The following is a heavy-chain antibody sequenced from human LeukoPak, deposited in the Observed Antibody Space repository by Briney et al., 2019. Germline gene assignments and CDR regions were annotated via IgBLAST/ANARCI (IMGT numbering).Heavy chain of an antibody. CDR3: ARALVATISSTWTTVTTRGFDY. Sequence: GGSLRLSCAASGFTSSSYWMSWVRQAPGKGLEWVANIKQDGSEKYYVDSVKGRFTISRDNAKNSLYLQMNSLRAEDTAVYYCARALVATISSTWTTVTTRGFDYWGQGTLVTVSS. D-gene: IGHD4-17*01. V-gene: IGHV3-7*01. J-gene: IGHJ4*02. CDR2: IKQDGSEK. CDR1: GFTSSSYW.